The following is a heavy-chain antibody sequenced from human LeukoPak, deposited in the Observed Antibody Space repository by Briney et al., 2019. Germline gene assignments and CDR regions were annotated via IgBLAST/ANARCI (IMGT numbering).Heavy chain of an antibody. D-gene: IGHD2-21*01. Sequence: ETLSLTCTVSGGSISSNSHYWAWIRQPPGKGLEWIGSIHYSGSTFYSPTLKSRVTISVDTSKNQFSLILTSVTASDTAVYYCAREEASVGDYWGQGILATVSS. V-gene: IGHV4-39*01. CDR1: GGSISSNSHY. CDR2: IHYSGST. J-gene: IGHJ4*02. CDR3: AREEASVGDY.